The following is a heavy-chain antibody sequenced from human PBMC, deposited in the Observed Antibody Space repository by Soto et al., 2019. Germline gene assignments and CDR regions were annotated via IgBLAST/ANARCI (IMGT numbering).Heavy chain of an antibody. CDR1: GGSISSGGYY. V-gene: IGHV4-31*03. Sequence: QVQLQESGPGLVKPSQTLSLTCTVSGGSISSGGYYWSWIRQHPGKGLEWIGYIYYSGSTYYNPSLKSRVTISVDTSKSQFSLKLSSVTAVDTAVYYCARGEESELTHFDYWGQGTLVTVSS. CDR3: ARGEESELTHFDY. D-gene: IGHD1-7*01. J-gene: IGHJ4*02. CDR2: IYYSGST.